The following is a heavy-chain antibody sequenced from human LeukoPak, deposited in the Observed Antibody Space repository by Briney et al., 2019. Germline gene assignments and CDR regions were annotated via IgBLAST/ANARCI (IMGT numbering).Heavy chain of an antibody. CDR2: LFYSGSP. CDR3: ARGGPRWLDP. J-gene: IGHJ5*02. Sequence: SETLSLTCSVSRVSMTSYYWTWIRQPPGKGLEWIGSLFYSGSPNANPSLKSRVTMSVDTSRNQFFLTLTSVTAADTALYFCARGGPRWLDPWGQGTLVTVSS. CDR1: RVSMTSYY. D-gene: IGHD3-16*01. V-gene: IGHV4-59*01.